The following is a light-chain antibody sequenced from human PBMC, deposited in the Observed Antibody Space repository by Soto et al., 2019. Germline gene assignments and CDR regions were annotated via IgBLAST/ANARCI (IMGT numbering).Light chain of an antibody. Sequence: QSALTQPRSVSGSPGQSVTISCTGTGSDVGIYNYVSWYQQHPGKAPKLMIHDATKRPSGVPDRFSGSKSGNTASLTISGLQAEDEAEYYCCSYAGNFILVFGGGTKVTVL. CDR2: DAT. J-gene: IGLJ3*02. V-gene: IGLV2-11*01. CDR1: GSDVGIYNY. CDR3: CSYAGNFILV.